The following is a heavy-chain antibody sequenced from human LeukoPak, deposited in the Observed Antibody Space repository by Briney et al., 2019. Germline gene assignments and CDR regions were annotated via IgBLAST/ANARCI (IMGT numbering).Heavy chain of an antibody. CDR1: GFTFSSYA. CDR2: ISGSGGST. D-gene: IGHD3-22*01. CDR3: AREVPYGYYYDSSWYFDL. Sequence: GGSLRLSCAASGFTFSSYAMSWVRQAPGKGLEWVSAISGSGGSTYYADSVKGRFTISRDNSKNTLYLQVNSLRAEDTAVYYCAREVPYGYYYDSSWYFDLWGRGTLVTVSS. J-gene: IGHJ2*01. V-gene: IGHV3-23*01.